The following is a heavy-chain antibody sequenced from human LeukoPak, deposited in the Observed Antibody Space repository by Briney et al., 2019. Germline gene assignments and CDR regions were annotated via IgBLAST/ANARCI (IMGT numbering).Heavy chain of an antibody. Sequence: ASMTVSCKASGSTLSSDSISWVRQAPGLGLEWMGSFIPIFGTTNFAQKFRGRATITADESTDTAYMELSSLKSDDTAMYYCARHQEAAAASGYFDYWGQGTLLTVSS. CDR1: GSTLSSDS. V-gene: IGHV1-69*15. CDR2: FIPIFGTT. J-gene: IGHJ4*02. CDR3: ARHQEAAAASGYFDY. D-gene: IGHD6-13*01.